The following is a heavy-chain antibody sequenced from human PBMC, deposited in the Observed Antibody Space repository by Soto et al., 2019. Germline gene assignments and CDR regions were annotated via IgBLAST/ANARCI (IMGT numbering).Heavy chain of an antibody. D-gene: IGHD2-15*01. CDR2: LDYSGST. CDR1: GGSISSGGYY. V-gene: IGHV4-31*03. J-gene: IGHJ5*02. CDR3: ARVGDCSGGSCYGWFDP. Sequence: QVQLQESGPGLVKPSQTLSLTCTVSGGSISSGGYYWSWIRQHPGKGLEWIGYLDYSGSTYYNTSLKSRVTIAVDPSKNQFSLKLSSVTAADTAVYYCARVGDCSGGSCYGWFDPWGQGTLVTVSS.